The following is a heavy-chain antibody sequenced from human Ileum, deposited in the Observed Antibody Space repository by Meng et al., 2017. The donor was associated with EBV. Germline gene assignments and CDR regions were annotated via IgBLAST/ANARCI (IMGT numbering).Heavy chain of an antibody. CDR3: AASSSSWYQNWFDP. Sequence: QVQLVQSRSELKKPGXSVKVPCKASGYTFTRYPMNWVRQAPGQGLEWMGWISAYNGNTNYAQKLQGRVTMTTDTSTSTAYMELRSLRSDDTAVYYCAASSSSWYQNWFDPWGQGTLVTVSS. D-gene: IGHD6-13*01. CDR2: ISAYNGNT. CDR1: GYTFTRYP. J-gene: IGHJ5*02. V-gene: IGHV1-18*01.